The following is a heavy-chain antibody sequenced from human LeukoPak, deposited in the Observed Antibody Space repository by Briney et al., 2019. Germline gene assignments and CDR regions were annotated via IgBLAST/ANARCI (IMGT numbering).Heavy chain of an antibody. CDR1: GFTFRTYW. D-gene: IGHD6-19*01. CDR3: ARGLSSGWYLGGGFDY. Sequence: GGSLRLSCAVSGFTFRTYWMHWVRQVPGEGLVWVSRINEDGSITNYADSVKGRFSISRDNAKNTLYLQMNSLRAEDTAVYYCARGLSSGWYLGGGFDYWGQGTLVTVSS. V-gene: IGHV3-74*01. J-gene: IGHJ4*02. CDR2: INEDGSIT.